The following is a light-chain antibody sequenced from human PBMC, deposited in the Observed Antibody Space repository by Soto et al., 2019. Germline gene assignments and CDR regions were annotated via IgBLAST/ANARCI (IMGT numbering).Light chain of an antibody. J-gene: IGKJ4*01. V-gene: IGKV3-15*01. CDR2: GAS. Sequence: EIVMTQSPATLSVSPGERATVSCRASQSVSVNLAWYQQKPGQPPRLLIYGASTRATGIPARFSGSGSGTEFTLTINSLQPEDFAVYYCQQDNNWPPLTFGGGAKVDIK. CDR3: QQDNNWPPLT. CDR1: QSVSVN.